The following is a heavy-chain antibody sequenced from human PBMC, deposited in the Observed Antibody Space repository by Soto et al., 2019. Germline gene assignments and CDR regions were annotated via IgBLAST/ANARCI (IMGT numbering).Heavy chain of an antibody. Sequence: QVQLQESGPGLVRPSETLSLTCTVSGASITSHYWSWIRQSPGKGLESIGYIYHSGSTNYNPSFERRVATSVDTSKNQCALKVTSVTAEDTAVYYCARGNDLLYYWGQGILVTVSS. CDR2: IYHSGST. V-gene: IGHV4-59*11. D-gene: IGHD1-1*01. CDR1: GASITSHY. CDR3: ARGNDLLYY. J-gene: IGHJ4*02.